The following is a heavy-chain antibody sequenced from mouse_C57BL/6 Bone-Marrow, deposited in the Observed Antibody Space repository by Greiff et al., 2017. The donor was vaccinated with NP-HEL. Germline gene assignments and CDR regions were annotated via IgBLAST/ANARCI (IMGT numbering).Heavy chain of an antibody. CDR2: IYPRSGNT. Sequence: QVQLQQSGAELARPGASVKLSCKASGYTFTSYGISWVKQRTGQGLEWIGEIYPRSGNTYYNEKFKGKATLTADKSSSTAYMELRSLTSEDSAVYVCARSPLWRYRAWFAYWGQGTLVTVSA. CDR1: GYTFTSYG. J-gene: IGHJ3*01. V-gene: IGHV1-81*01. CDR3: ARSPLWRYRAWFAY. D-gene: IGHD1-1*02.